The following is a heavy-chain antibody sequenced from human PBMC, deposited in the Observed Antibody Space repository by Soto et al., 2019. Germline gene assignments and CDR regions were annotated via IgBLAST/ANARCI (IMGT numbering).Heavy chain of an antibody. V-gene: IGHV4-34*01. D-gene: IGHD3-10*01. CDR1: GGSFSGYY. CDR2: INHSGST. J-gene: IGHJ6*02. Sequence: SETLSLTCAVYGGSFSGYYWSWIRQPPGKGLEWIGEINHSGSTNYNPSLKSRVTISVDTSKNQFSLKLSSVTAAGTAVYYCARRKYYYGSGSYRYYYYYGMDVWGQGTTVTVSS. CDR3: ARRKYYYGSGSYRYYYYYGMDV.